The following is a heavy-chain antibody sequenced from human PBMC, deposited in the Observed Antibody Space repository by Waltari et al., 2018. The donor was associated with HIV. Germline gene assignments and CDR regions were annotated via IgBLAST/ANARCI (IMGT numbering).Heavy chain of an antibody. V-gene: IGHV3-30*01. CDR3: ARVCNDSGAFDI. CDR2: ISYDGSNK. Sequence: QVQLVESGGGVVQPGRSLRLSCAASGFTFSSYAMHWVRQAPGKGLEGVEVISYDGSNKYYADSVKGRFTISRDNSKNTLYLQMNSLRAEDTAVYYCARVCNDSGAFDIWGQGTMVTVSS. D-gene: IGHD3-22*01. J-gene: IGHJ3*02. CDR1: GFTFSSYA.